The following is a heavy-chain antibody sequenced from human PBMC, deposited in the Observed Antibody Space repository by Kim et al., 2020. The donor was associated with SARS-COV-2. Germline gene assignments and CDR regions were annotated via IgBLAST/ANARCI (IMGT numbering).Heavy chain of an antibody. CDR1: GGSISSYY. J-gene: IGHJ4*02. V-gene: IGHV4-59*01. CDR3: ARATAGLDY. Sequence: SETLSLTCTVSGGSISSYYWSWIRQPPGKGLEWIGYIYYSGSTNYNPSLKSRVTISVDTSKNQFSLKLSSVTAADTAVYYCARATAGLDYWGQGTLVTVSS. D-gene: IGHD5-18*01. CDR2: IYYSGST.